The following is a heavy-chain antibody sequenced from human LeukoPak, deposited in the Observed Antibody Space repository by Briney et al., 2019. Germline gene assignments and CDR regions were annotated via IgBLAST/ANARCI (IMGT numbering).Heavy chain of an antibody. CDR3: AKEARQWDVITGNWFDS. Sequence: GESLRLSCAASGFIFSSYGMHWVRQAPGKGLEWVALISYAGSDKLYAASVKGRFRISRDKSKNTLYLEMNSLRAEDTAVYYCAKEARQWDVITGNWFDSWGQGTLVTVSS. J-gene: IGHJ5*01. V-gene: IGHV3-30*18. CDR2: ISYAGSDK. CDR1: GFIFSSYG. D-gene: IGHD1-26*01.